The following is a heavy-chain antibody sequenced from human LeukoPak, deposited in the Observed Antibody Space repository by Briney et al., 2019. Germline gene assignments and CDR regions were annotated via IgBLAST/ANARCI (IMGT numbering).Heavy chain of an antibody. J-gene: IGHJ6*02. V-gene: IGHV3-30-3*01. D-gene: IGHD3-10*01. CDR1: GFTFSSYA. CDR2: ISYDGSNK. CDR3: ARDVLLWFGELLNYYYYYYGMDV. Sequence: GRSLRLSCAASGFTFSSYAMHWVRQAPGKGLEWVAVISYDGSNKYYADSVKGRFTISRDNSKNTLYLQMNGLRAEDTAVYYCARDVLLWFGELLNYYYYYYGMDVWGQGTTVTVSS.